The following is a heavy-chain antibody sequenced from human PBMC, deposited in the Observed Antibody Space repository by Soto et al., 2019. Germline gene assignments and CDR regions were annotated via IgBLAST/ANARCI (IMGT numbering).Heavy chain of an antibody. CDR1: GDTFTNFG. Sequence: HLVQSGPEVKKPGASITVSCKTSGDTFTNFGLSWVRQAPGQGLEWMGWIATYNSNRNYAQKFQGRLTLTTATSTSTAYRELKSLGYDDTAVYYGARVLRGVVNWFDPWGQGTLVTVSS. V-gene: IGHV1-18*01. CDR3: ARVLRGVVNWFDP. D-gene: IGHD3-10*01. CDR2: IATYNSNR. J-gene: IGHJ5*02.